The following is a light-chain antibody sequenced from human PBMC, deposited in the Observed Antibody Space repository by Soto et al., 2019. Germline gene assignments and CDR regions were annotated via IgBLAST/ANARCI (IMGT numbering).Light chain of an antibody. CDR2: YAS. CDR1: QSVTNT. Sequence: IVMTDSPATLSVSPVEIVTISFSAIQSVTNTLALYQHIPGQAPRLLISYASRGSTGIPARFSGSGSGTDFTLTINSLQSEDFAVYYCQQYGSSPLAFGGGTKVDI. J-gene: IGKJ4*01. CDR3: QQYGSSPLA. V-gene: IGKV3-15*01.